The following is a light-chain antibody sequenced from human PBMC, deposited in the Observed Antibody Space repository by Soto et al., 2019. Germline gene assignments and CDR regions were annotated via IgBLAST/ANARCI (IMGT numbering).Light chain of an antibody. J-gene: IGLJ1*01. Sequence: QNVVTQPPSVSGAPGQRVTISCTGSSSDIGAGYDVLWYQQLPGTAPKLLIYGNSNRPSGVPDRFSGSKSGTSASLAITGLQAEDEADYYCQSYDSSLSGFYVFGTGTKLTAL. V-gene: IGLV1-40*01. CDR2: GNS. CDR1: SSDIGAGYD. CDR3: QSYDSSLSGFYV.